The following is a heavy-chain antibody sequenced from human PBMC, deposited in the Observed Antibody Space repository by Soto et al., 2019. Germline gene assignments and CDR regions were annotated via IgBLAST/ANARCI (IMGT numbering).Heavy chain of an antibody. J-gene: IGHJ5*02. Sequence: SETLSLTCTVSGGSISSYYWSWIRQPPGKGLEWIGYIYYSGSTNYNPSLKSRVTISVDTSKNQFSLKLSSVTAADTAVYYCARDGGLYSSSWYGWFDPWGQGTLVTVSS. V-gene: IGHV4-59*01. CDR2: IYYSGST. D-gene: IGHD6-13*01. CDR3: ARDGGLYSSSWYGWFDP. CDR1: GGSISSYY.